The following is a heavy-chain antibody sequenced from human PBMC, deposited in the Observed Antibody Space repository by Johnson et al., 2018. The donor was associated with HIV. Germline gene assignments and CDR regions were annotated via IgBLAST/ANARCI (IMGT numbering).Heavy chain of an antibody. Sequence: VQLVESGGGLVQPGGSLRLSCAASGFTFSSYAMHWVRQAPGKGLEYVSAISSNGGSTYYAKSVKGRFTISRDNSKNTLYLQMGSLRAEDMAVYYCARDEPTDDAFDIWGQGTMVTVSS. J-gene: IGHJ3*02. CDR1: GFTFSSYA. CDR3: ARDEPTDDAFDI. CDR2: ISSNGGST. V-gene: IGHV3-64*01.